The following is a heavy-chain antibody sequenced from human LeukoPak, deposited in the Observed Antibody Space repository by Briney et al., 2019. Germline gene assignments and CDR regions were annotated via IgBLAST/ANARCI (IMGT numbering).Heavy chain of an antibody. CDR1: GFTFSTFG. Sequence: PGGSLRLSCAASGFTFSTFGMTWVRQAPGKGLEWVSVISGSGGSTYYADSVAGRFTISRDNSKNTQYLQMNSLRAEDTAVYYCAKDPSWSGYFDYWGQGTLVTVSS. CDR3: AKDPSWSGYFDY. CDR2: ISGSGGST. V-gene: IGHV3-23*01. J-gene: IGHJ4*02. D-gene: IGHD6-13*01.